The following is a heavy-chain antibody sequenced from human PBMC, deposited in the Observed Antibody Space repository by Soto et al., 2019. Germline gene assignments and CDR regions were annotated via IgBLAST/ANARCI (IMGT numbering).Heavy chain of an antibody. CDR3: AREPPAVVPAARRYYYYYYMDV. V-gene: IGHV3-33*01. CDR2: IWYDGSNK. J-gene: IGHJ6*03. D-gene: IGHD2-2*01. Sequence: QVQLVESGGGVVQPGRSLRLSCAASGFTFSSYGMHWVRQAPGKGLEWVAVIWYDGSNKYYADSVKGRFTISRDNSKNTLYLQMNSLRAEDTAVYYCAREPPAVVPAARRYYYYYYMDVWGKGTTVTVSS. CDR1: GFTFSSYG.